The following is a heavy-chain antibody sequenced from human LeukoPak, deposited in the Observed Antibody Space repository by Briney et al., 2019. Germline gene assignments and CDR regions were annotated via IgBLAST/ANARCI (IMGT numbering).Heavy chain of an antibody. CDR2: IDQDGSDK. CDR1: GFAFSTFW. J-gene: IGHJ4*02. D-gene: IGHD3-10*01. Sequence: GGSLRLSSAASGFAFSTFWMSWVRQAPGNGLEWVANIDQDGSDKYYVESVKGRIIISRDNDKSSLYLQMDSLRPEDTAFYYCAKGYIGSGSYYSPFDYWGQGILVTVSS. V-gene: IGHV3-7*03. CDR3: AKGYIGSGSYYSPFDY.